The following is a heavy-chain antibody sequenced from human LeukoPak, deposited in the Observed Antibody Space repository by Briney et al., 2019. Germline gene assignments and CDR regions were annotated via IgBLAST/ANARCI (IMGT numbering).Heavy chain of an antibody. D-gene: IGHD6-13*01. CDR2: TRSKPNSCTT. Sequence: PGGSLRLSYAASGFTISDHHIDWVRQAPGKGLEWVGRSRTRSKPNSCTTEFAASFEGRFILSRDESKNTLHLQMSSLNPEDTAVYFCVRVVTTVSGWYHFDYWGQGTLVAVSS. V-gene: IGHV3-72*01. CDR3: VRVVTTVSGWYHFDY. CDR1: GFTISDHH. J-gene: IGHJ4*02.